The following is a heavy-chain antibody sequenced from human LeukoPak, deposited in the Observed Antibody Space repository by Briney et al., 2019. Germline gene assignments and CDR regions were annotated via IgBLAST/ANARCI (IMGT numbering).Heavy chain of an antibody. CDR3: ARGRQDVTMIVVVMTAVSYYLDV. Sequence: SSETLSLTCAVYGGSFSGYYWTWIRQTPEKGLEWIWEMNPSGSTNYNPSLKSRVTISVDTSKNQFSLELSSVTAADKAVYYCARGRQDVTMIVVVMTAVSYYLDVWGKGTTVTVS. J-gene: IGHJ6*03. CDR2: MNPSGST. CDR1: GGSFSGYY. D-gene: IGHD3-22*01. V-gene: IGHV4-34*01.